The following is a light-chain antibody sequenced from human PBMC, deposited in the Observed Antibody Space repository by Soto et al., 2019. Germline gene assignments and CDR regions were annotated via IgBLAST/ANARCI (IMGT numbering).Light chain of an antibody. V-gene: IGKV3-15*01. CDR3: QQYTSWPLT. CDR1: QSVASN. CDR2: GAS. Sequence: IVMTQSPGTLSVSPAERATLSCRASQSVASNLAWYRQKPGQAPRLLIYGASTRATGIPARFSGSGSGTEFTLTISSLQSEDFAVYYCQQYTSWPLTFGQGTRLEIK. J-gene: IGKJ5*01.